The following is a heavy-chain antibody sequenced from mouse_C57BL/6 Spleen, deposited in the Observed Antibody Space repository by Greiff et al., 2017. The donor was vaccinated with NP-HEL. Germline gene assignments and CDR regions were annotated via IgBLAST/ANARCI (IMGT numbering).Heavy chain of an antibody. CDR1: GYTFTDYE. Sequence: QVQLKQSGAELVRPGASVTLSCKASGYTFTDYEMHWVTQTPVHGLEWIGAIDPETGGTAYNQKFKGKAILTADKSSSTAYMELRSLTSEDSAVYYCTRMNDYGAMDYWGQGTSVTVSS. CDR2: IDPETGGT. D-gene: IGHD2-4*01. CDR3: TRMNDYGAMDY. V-gene: IGHV1-15*01. J-gene: IGHJ4*01.